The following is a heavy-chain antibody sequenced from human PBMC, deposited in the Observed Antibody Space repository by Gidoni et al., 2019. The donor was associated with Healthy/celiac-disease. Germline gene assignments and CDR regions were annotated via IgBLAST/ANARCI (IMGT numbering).Heavy chain of an antibody. CDR1: GGSISSGGYY. V-gene: IGHV4-31*03. Sequence: QVQLQESGPGLVKPSQTLSLTCTFSGGSISSGGYYWSWIRQHPGKGLEWIGYIYYSGSTYYNPSLKSRVTISVDTSKNQFALKLSSVTAADTAVYYCAREKVAATSDYWGQGTLVTVSS. J-gene: IGHJ4*02. CDR2: IYYSGST. D-gene: IGHD2-15*01. CDR3: AREKVAATSDY.